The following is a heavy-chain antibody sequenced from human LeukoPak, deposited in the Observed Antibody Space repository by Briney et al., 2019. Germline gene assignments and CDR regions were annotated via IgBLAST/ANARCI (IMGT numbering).Heavy chain of an antibody. CDR1: GYSFTTYW. Sequence: GESLKISCKGSGYSFTTYWIGWVRPMPGKGLEWMGIIYPGDSDTRYSPSFQGQVTISADKSISTAYLQWSSLKAADTAMYYCARTYGSGTYYNRVGAFDIWGQGTMVTVSS. CDR3: ARTYGSGTYYNRVGAFDI. D-gene: IGHD3-10*01. V-gene: IGHV5-51*01. J-gene: IGHJ3*02. CDR2: IYPGDSDT.